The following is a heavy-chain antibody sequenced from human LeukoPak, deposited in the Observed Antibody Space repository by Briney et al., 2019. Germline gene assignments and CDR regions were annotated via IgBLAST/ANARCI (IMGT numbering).Heavy chain of an antibody. CDR3: ARDSASTGYMNAFDI. J-gene: IGHJ3*02. CDR2: IYYSGST. CDR1: GGSVTSSGYY. D-gene: IGHD3-22*01. Sequence: SETLSLTCTVSGGSVTSSGYYWSWVRQPPGKGLEYIGYIYYSGSTNYNPSLKSRVTVSVDTSKNQFSLKLRSVTAADTAVYYCARDSASTGYMNAFDIWGQGTMVTVSS. V-gene: IGHV4-61*08.